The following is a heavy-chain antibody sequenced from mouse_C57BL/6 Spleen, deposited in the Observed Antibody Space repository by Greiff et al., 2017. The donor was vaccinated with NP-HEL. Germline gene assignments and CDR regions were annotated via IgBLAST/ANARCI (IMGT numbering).Heavy chain of an antibody. Sequence: QVQLQQSGAELVKPGASVKISCKASGYAFSSYWMNWVKQRPGKGLEWIGQIYPGDGDTNYNGKFKGKATLTVDKSSSTAYMQLSSLTSEDSAVYYCARKEFRVGFDYWGQGTTLTVSS. D-gene: IGHD1-1*01. CDR3: ARKEFRVGFDY. CDR1: GYAFSSYW. V-gene: IGHV1-80*01. CDR2: IYPGDGDT. J-gene: IGHJ2*01.